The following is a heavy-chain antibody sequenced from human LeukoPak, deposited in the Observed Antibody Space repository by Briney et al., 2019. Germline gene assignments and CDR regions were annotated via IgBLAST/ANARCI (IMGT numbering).Heavy chain of an antibody. CDR2: INHSGST. V-gene: IGHV4-34*01. CDR1: GGSFSGYY. Sequence: SETLSLTCAVYGGSFSGYYWSWIRQPPGKGLEWIGEINHSGSTNCNPSLKSRVTISVDTSKNQFSLKLSSVTAADTAVYYCARRRTLYYYGSGSYPKHAFDIWGQGTMVTVSS. J-gene: IGHJ3*02. CDR3: ARRRTLYYYGSGSYPKHAFDI. D-gene: IGHD3-10*01.